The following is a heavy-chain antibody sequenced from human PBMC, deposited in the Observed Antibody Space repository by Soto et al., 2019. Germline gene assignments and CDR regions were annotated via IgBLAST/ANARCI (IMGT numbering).Heavy chain of an antibody. CDR2: ISVHNGNT. V-gene: IGHV1-18*01. J-gene: IGHJ4*02. CDR3: ARGSENLAARQPPYYFDY. D-gene: IGHD6-6*01. CDR1: GYTFTTYI. Sequence: ASVKVSCKASGYTFTTYIINWVRQAPGQGLEWMGWISVHNGNTHYAQKLQGRVTVTTDTSTNTAYMELRSLKSDDTAIYYCARGSENLAARQPPYYFDYWGQGTLVTVSS.